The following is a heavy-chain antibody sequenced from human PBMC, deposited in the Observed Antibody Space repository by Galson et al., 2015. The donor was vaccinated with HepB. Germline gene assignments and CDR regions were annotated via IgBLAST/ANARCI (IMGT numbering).Heavy chain of an antibody. D-gene: IGHD3-3*01. Sequence: SLRLSCAASGFTFSTYSMNWVRQAPGKGLEWVSSISSSSSYIYYADSVKGRFTISRDNAKNSLYLQMNSLRAEDTAVYYCARDPSTGFWSGYPNTFDYWGQGTLVTVSS. V-gene: IGHV3-21*01. CDR1: GFTFSTYS. CDR3: ARDPSTGFWSGYPNTFDY. J-gene: IGHJ4*02. CDR2: ISSSSSYI.